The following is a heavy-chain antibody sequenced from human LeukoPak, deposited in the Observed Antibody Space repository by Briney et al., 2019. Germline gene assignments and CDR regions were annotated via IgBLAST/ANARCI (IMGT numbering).Heavy chain of an antibody. CDR1: GYTFTNYY. V-gene: IGHV1-46*01. D-gene: IGHD7-27*01. CDR3: ARGSEDGDPFDY. CDR2: VNPSGGTT. Sequence: ASVKVSCKASGYTFTNYYIHWLRQAPGQGLEWMGIVNPSGGTTNYAQKFQGRVTMTRDTSANTVYMELSSLRSEDTAVYYCARGSEDGDPFDYWDQGTRVTVSS. J-gene: IGHJ4*02.